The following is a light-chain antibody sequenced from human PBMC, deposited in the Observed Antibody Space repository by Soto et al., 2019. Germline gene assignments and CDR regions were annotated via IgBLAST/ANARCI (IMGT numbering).Light chain of an antibody. Sequence: IQLTQSPSSLSASVGDRVTITCRASQGISSYLAWYQQKPGKAPKLLIYAASTLQSGVPSRFSGSGSGTDFTLTISSLQPGDFATYYCQQVNSYPRTLGQGTKLEIK. V-gene: IGKV1-9*01. CDR2: AAS. J-gene: IGKJ2*02. CDR3: QQVNSYPRT. CDR1: QGISSY.